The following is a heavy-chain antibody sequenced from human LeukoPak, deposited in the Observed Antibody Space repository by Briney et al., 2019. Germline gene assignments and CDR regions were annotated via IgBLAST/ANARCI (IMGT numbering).Heavy chain of an antibody. V-gene: IGHV4-39*01. CDR1: VDSITNSNYF. Sequence: MPSETLSLTCTVSVDSITNSNYFWGWIRQPPGQGLEWIGEVFYNGNTHYNPSLKSRVIISTDTSKNQFSLTLTAVTASDTAIYYCARRSPLVVVTAAHYYDYWGQGTLVTVSS. CDR3: ARRSPLVVVTAAHYYDY. CDR2: VFYNGNT. J-gene: IGHJ4*02. D-gene: IGHD2-21*02.